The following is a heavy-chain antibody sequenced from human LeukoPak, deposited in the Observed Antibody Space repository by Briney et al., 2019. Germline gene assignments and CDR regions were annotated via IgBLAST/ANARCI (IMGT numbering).Heavy chain of an antibody. CDR3: ARSIGARITIFGVLQRGRMIFDY. CDR2: IKQDGSEK. J-gene: IGHJ4*02. V-gene: IGHV3-7*03. Sequence: PGGSLRLSCAASGFTFSSYWMSWVRQAPGRGLEWVANIKQDGSEKYYVDSVKGRFTISRDNAKNSLYLQMNSLRAEDTAVYYCARSIGARITIFGVLQRGRMIFDYWGQGTLVTVSS. CDR1: GFTFSSYW. D-gene: IGHD3-3*01.